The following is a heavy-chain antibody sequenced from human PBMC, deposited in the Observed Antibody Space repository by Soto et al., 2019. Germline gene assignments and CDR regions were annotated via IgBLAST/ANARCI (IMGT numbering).Heavy chain of an antibody. CDR1: GGAFSIYT. D-gene: IGHD5-12*01. CDR3: AREGGGYDFDY. V-gene: IGHV1-69*04. J-gene: IGHJ4*02. Sequence: SVKVSCKASGGAFSIYTISWVRQAPGQGLEWMGRIIPILGIANYAQKFQGRVTITADKSTSTAYMELSSLRSGDTAVYYCAREGGGYDFDYWGQGTLVTVSS. CDR2: IIPILGIA.